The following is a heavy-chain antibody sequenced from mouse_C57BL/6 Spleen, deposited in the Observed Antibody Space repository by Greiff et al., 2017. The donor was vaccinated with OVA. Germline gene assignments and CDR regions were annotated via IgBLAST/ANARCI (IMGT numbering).Heavy chain of an antibody. Sequence: QVQLKQSGAELVKPGASVKISCKASGYSFTDYYINWVKQRPGQGLEWIGKIGPGSGSTYYNEKFKGKATLTADKSSSTAYMQLSSLASEDSAVYLCAYDGSSYGFDYWGQGTTLTVSS. CDR3: AYDGSSYGFDY. D-gene: IGHD1-1*01. J-gene: IGHJ2*01. V-gene: IGHV1-77*01. CDR1: GYSFTDYY. CDR2: IGPGSGST.